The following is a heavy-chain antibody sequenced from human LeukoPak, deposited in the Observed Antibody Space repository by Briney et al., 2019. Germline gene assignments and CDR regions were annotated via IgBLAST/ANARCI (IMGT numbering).Heavy chain of an antibody. CDR2: IKEDESDE. J-gene: IGHJ4*02. D-gene: IGHD1-1*01. CDR1: GFTFSSYW. V-gene: IGHV3-7*01. CDR3: ARWRGRQSEFDY. Sequence: PGGSLRLSCEASGFTFSSYWRSSVRQDPGKGLEWVAHIKEDESDEYYVDSVRGRFTASRDNAKNSVNLQMNSLRVEDTAVYYCARWRGRQSEFDYWGQGTLVTVSS.